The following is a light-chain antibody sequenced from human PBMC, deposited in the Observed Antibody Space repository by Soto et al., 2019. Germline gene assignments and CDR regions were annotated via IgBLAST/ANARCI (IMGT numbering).Light chain of an antibody. CDR1: QSVSGY. Sequence: EIVLTQSPDTLSLSPGERATLSCRASQSVSGYLGWYQQKPGQAPRLLIYDASNRAYGVPARFRGSGAGTNFTLTIASREPDDFAVYYCQQRSNWPYLTFGGGTRV. J-gene: IGKJ4*01. V-gene: IGKV3-11*01. CDR3: QQRSNWPYLT. CDR2: DAS.